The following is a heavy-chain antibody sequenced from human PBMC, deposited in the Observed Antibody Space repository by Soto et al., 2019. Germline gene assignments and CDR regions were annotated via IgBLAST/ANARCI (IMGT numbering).Heavy chain of an antibody. CDR2: ISSNSAYI. CDR1: GFAFSAYS. D-gene: IGHD6-13*01. V-gene: IGHV3-21*01. J-gene: IGHJ5*02. Sequence: GGSLRLSCAASGFAFSAYSMNWVRQAPGKGLEWVSTISSNSAYIYYTDALRGRFTISRDNAKNSLHLQMNSLRAEDTAVYYCTRDASRDSSARGWFDPWGPGTLVTVPQ. CDR3: TRDASRDSSARGWFDP.